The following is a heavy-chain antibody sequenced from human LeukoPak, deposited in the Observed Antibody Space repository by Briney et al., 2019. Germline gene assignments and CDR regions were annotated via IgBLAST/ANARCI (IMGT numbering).Heavy chain of an antibody. CDR3: ARQGSIDFDY. V-gene: IGHV5-51*01. CDR2: IYPGDSDT. Sequence: GGSLEISCKGSGYRFTSYWLGWVRQMPGKGLEWMGIIYPGDSDTRYSPSFQGQVTISADKSISTAYLQWSSLKASDTAMYYCARQGSIDFDYWGQGTLVTVSS. D-gene: IGHD3-16*02. J-gene: IGHJ4*02. CDR1: GYRFTSYW.